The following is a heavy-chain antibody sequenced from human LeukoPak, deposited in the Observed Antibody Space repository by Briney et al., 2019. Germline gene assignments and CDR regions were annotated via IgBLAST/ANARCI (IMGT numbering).Heavy chain of an antibody. D-gene: IGHD3-9*01. J-gene: IGHJ6*02. Sequence: PGGSLRLSCAASGFTFSDYYMSWIRQAPGKGLEWVSYISSSGSTIYYADSVKGRFTISRDNAKNSLYLQMNSLRAEDTAVYYCARKAWYYDILTGYYPDYYGMDVWGQGTTVTVSS. V-gene: IGHV3-11*01. CDR1: GFTFSDYY. CDR2: ISSSGSTI. CDR3: ARKAWYYDILTGYYPDYYGMDV.